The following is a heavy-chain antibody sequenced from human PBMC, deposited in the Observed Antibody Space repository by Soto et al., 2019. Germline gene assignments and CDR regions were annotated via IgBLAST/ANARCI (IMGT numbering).Heavy chain of an antibody. J-gene: IGHJ3*02. Sequence: GESLKISCKGSGYSFTNYWIGWVRQMPGKGLEWMGIIYPGDSDTRYSPSFQGQVTISADKSISTAYLQWNSLKASDTAMYYCASPYYGSSDYYHAFDIWGQGTMVTVSS. CDR3: ASPYYGSSDYYHAFDI. CDR2: IYPGDSDT. D-gene: IGHD3-22*01. CDR1: GYSFTNYW. V-gene: IGHV5-51*01.